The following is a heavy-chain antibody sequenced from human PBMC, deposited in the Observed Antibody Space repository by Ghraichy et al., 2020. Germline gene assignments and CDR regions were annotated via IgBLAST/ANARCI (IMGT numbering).Heavy chain of an antibody. J-gene: IGHJ3*02. Sequence: SETLSLTCTVSGGSISSGGYYWSWIRQHPGKGLEWIGYIYYSGSTYYNPSLKSRVTISVDTSKNQFSLKLSSVTAADTAVYYCAREGGFKSSRRGAFDIWGQGTMVTVSS. CDR3: AREGGFKSSRRGAFDI. V-gene: IGHV4-31*03. CDR2: IYYSGST. D-gene: IGHD6-13*01. CDR1: GGSISSGGYY.